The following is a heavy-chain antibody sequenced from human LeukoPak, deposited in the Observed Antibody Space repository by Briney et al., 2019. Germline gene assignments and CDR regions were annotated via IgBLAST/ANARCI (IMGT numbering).Heavy chain of an antibody. CDR3: ARGYYYGSGSWGDYFDY. V-gene: IGHV1-3*01. D-gene: IGHD3-10*01. CDR1: GYTFTSYA. J-gene: IGHJ4*02. CDR2: INAGNGNT. Sequence: ASVKVSCKASGYTFTSYAMHWVRQAPGQRLEWMGWINAGNGNTKYSQKFQGRVTITRDTSASTAYMELSSLRSEDTAVYYCARGYYYGSGSWGDYFDYWGQGTLVTVSS.